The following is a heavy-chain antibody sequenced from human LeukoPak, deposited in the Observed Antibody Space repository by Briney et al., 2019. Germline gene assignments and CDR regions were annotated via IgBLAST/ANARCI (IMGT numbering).Heavy chain of an antibody. J-gene: IGHJ4*02. CDR3: AMPRNYGDYGGY. Sequence: GGSLRLSCAASGFTFSSYAMSWVRQAPGKGLEWVSAISGSGGSTYYADSVKGRFTISRDNSKNTLYLQMNSLRAEDTAVYYCAMPRNYGDYGGYWGQGTLVTVSS. CDR2: ISGSGGST. D-gene: IGHD4-17*01. CDR1: GFTFSSYA. V-gene: IGHV3-23*01.